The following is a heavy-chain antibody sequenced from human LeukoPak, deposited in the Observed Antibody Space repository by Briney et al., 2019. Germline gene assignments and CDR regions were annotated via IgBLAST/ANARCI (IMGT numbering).Heavy chain of an antibody. CDR3: ARAGGDGWLQFFDY. D-gene: IGHD5-24*01. J-gene: IGHJ4*02. Sequence: PSETLSLTCTVSGGSISTSHYWGWICQPPGKGLEWFGSMYYSGSTYYNPSLKSRVTISVDTSKNQFSLKLSSETAADTAVYYCARAGGDGWLQFFDYWGQGALVTVSS. V-gene: IGHV4-39*01. CDR2: MYYSGST. CDR1: GGSISTSHY.